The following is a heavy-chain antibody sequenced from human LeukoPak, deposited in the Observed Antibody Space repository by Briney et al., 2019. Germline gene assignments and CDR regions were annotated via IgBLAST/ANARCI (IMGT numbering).Heavy chain of an antibody. CDR1: GGTFSSYA. Sequence: SVKVSCKASGGTFSSYAISWVRQAPGQGLEWMGGIIPIFGTANYAQKFQGRVTITADESTSTAYMELSSLRSEDTAVYYCARVSGGYIKLEYNWFDHWGQGTLVTVSS. J-gene: IGHJ5*02. D-gene: IGHD5-24*01. CDR3: ARVSGGYIKLEYNWFDH. V-gene: IGHV1-69*13. CDR2: IIPIFGTA.